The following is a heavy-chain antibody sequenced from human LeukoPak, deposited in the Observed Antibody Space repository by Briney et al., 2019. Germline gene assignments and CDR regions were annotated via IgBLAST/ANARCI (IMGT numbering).Heavy chain of an antibody. J-gene: IGHJ4*02. D-gene: IGHD1-1*01. CDR1: GHTFTSYD. Sequence: GASVKVSCKASGHTFTSYDINWVRQATGQGLEWMGWMNPNSGNTGYAQKFQGRVTMTRNTSISTAYMELSSLRSEDTAVYYCARARRVRYNLIYYFDYWGQGTLVTVSS. CDR3: ARARRVRYNLIYYFDY. V-gene: IGHV1-8*01. CDR2: MNPNSGNT.